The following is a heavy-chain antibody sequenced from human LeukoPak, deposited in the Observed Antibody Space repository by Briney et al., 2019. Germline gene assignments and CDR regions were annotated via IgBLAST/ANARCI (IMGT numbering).Heavy chain of an antibody. Sequence: GGSLRLSCSASGFTFSNSAMHWVRQAPGKGLEYVSAISSSGGSTYYADSVKGRFTISRDNSKNTLYFQMSSLRAEDTAVYYCAKDHPRYSSGWYSGLYFDYWGQGTLVTVSS. CDR1: GFTFSNSA. D-gene: IGHD6-19*01. V-gene: IGHV3-64D*06. J-gene: IGHJ4*02. CDR2: ISSSGGST. CDR3: AKDHPRYSSGWYSGLYFDY.